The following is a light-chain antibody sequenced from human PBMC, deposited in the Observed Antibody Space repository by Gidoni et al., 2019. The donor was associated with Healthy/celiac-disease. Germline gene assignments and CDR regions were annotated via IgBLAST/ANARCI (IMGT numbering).Light chain of an antibody. V-gene: IGKV3-20*01. J-gene: IGKJ2*01. CDR3: QQYGSSPYT. CDR2: GAS. Sequence: IVLTQSPGTLSLSPGERATLSCRASQSVSSSYLAWYQQKPGQAPSLLIYGASSRATGIPVRFSGSGSGTDFTLTISRLEPEDFAVYYCQQYGSSPYTFXHXTKLEIK. CDR1: QSVSSSY.